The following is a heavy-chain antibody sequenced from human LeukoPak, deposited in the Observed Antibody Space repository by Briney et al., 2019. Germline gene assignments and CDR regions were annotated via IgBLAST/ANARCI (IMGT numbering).Heavy chain of an antibody. CDR3: ARAKYSSRWSLDY. Sequence: GGSLRLSCATSGFTFNIYWMQWVRQVPGKGLVWVSRIDSNGGGATYADSVKGRFTTSRDNGNNTMYLQMNSLRAEDTAIYYCARAKYSSRWSLDYWRQGALVTVSS. J-gene: IGHJ4*02. CDR2: IDSNGGGA. D-gene: IGHD6-13*01. V-gene: IGHV3-74*03. CDR1: GFTFNIYW.